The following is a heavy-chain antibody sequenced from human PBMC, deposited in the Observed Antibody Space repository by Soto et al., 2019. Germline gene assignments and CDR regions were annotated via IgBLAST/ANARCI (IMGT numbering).Heavy chain of an antibody. CDR2: INPSGGFT. CDR3: ARGRSVGYDRRFFDY. CDR1: GYTFTSYY. Sequence: QVQVVQSGAEVKKPGASVKVSCKTSGYTFTSYYIQWVRQAPGQGLEWMGIINPSGGFTTYSQKFQARVTMAREASLSAVYLELSSLRSEDTAVYYCARGRSVGYDRRFFDYWGQGTLVTVSS. V-gene: IGHV1-46*03. D-gene: IGHD5-12*01. J-gene: IGHJ4*02.